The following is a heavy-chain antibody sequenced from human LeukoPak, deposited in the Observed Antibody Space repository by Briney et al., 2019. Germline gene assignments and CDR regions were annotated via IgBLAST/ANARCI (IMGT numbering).Heavy chain of an antibody. J-gene: IGHJ6*03. CDR2: ISSNGGST. Sequence: PGGSLRLSCAASGFTFSSYAMHWVRQAPGKGLEYVSAISSNGGSTYYANSVKGRFTISRDNSKNTLYLQMGSLRAEDMAVYYCAREHIKWNYSSDYYYMDVWGKGTTVTVSS. CDR3: AREHIKWNYSSDYYYMDV. CDR1: GFTFSSYA. D-gene: IGHD1-7*01. V-gene: IGHV3-64*01.